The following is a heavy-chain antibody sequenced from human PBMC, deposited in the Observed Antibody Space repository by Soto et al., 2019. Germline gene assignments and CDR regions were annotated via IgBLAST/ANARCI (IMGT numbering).Heavy chain of an antibody. CDR2: IYYSGST. J-gene: IGHJ4*02. D-gene: IGHD6-13*01. CDR3: ARRSNSGWFFDD. Sequence: PSETLSLTCTVSGGSISSGDFYWSWIRQPPGKGLEWIGYIYYSGSTYYNPSLKSRVTISVDTSKNQFSLKLSSVTAADTALYYCARRSNSGWFFDDWGQGTLVTVSS. V-gene: IGHV4-30-4*01. CDR1: GGSISSGDFY.